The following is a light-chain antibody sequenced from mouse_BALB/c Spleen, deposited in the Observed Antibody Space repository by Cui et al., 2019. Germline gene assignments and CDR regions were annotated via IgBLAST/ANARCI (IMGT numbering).Light chain of an antibody. CDR3: KQSYNLFT. V-gene: IGKV8-21*01. CDR2: WAS. CDR1: QSLLNSRTRKNY. J-gene: IGKJ4*01. Sequence: DIVMSQSPSSLAVSAGEKVTMSCESIQSLLNSRTRKNYLAWYQQKPGQFPKLLIYWASTRESGVPDRFTGSGSGTDFTLTISRVQAEDLAVYYCKQSYNLFTFGSGTKLEIK.